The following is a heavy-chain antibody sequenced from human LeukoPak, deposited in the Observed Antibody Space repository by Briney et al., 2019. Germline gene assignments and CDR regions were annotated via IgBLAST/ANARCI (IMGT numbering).Heavy chain of an antibody. V-gene: IGHV4-4*02. CDR1: GGSLSSSNW. D-gene: IGHD2-15*01. CDR2: IYHSGST. CDR3: ARLLGYCSGGSCYPRWFAP. Sequence: SETLSLTCAVSGGSLSSSNWWSLVRQPPGKGLEWIGEIYHSGSTNYNPSLKSRVTISVDKSKNQFSLKLSSVTAADTAVYYCARLLGYCSGGSCYPRWFAPWGQGTLVTVSS. J-gene: IGHJ5*02.